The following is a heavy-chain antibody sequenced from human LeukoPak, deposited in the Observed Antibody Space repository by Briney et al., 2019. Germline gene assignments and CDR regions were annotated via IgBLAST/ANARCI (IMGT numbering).Heavy chain of an antibody. D-gene: IGHD3-3*01. V-gene: IGHV3-21*04. J-gene: IGHJ5*01. CDR2: ISSSSSYI. Sequence: GGSLRLSCAASGFTFSSYSMNWVRQAPGKGLEWVSSISSSSSYIYYADSVKGRFTISRDNAKNSLYLQMNSLRAEDTALYYCARVGDFWSGYSDSWGQGTLVTVSS. CDR1: GFTFSSYS. CDR3: ARVGDFWSGYSDS.